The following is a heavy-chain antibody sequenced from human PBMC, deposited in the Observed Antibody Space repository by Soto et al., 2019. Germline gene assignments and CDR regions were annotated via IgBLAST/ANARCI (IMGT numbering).Heavy chain of an antibody. V-gene: IGHV3-30*04. CDR1: GFTFTGYA. CDR3: ARDPLGDYDTAAYFDS. CDR2: TSFDERYK. J-gene: IGHJ4*02. Sequence: QVQLVESGGGVVQPGRSLRLSCEASGFTFTGYAMHWVRQAPGKGLEWVAITSFDERYKFYAASVKGRFTISRDNSKNTLYLQMDSLSSEDTARCFCARDPLGDYDTAAYFDSWGQGALVIVSS. D-gene: IGHD3-22*01.